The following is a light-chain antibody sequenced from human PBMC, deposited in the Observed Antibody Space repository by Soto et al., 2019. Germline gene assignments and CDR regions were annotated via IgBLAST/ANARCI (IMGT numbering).Light chain of an antibody. CDR2: KPS. CDR3: QHYNSYSEA. V-gene: IGKV1-5*03. CDR1: QTISSW. Sequence: DIKMTQSPSTLSGSVGDRVTITCWASQTISSWLAWYQQKPGKAPKLLIYKPSTLKSVVPSSFSGSGSWIEFTLTISSLQPDDFATHYCQHYNSYSEAFGQGTMVDIK. J-gene: IGKJ1*01.